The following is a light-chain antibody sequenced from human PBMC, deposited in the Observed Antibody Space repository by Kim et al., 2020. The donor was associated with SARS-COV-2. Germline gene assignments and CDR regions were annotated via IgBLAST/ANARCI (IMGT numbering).Light chain of an antibody. CDR2: GAS. J-gene: IGKJ4*01. CDR3: QQYGSSPPST. Sequence: PRERAALSCRASQSVSSSYLAWYQQKPGQAPRLLIYGASSRATGIPDRFSGSGSGTDFTLTISRLEPEDFAVYYCQQYGSSPPSTFGGGTKVDIK. CDR1: QSVSSSY. V-gene: IGKV3-20*01.